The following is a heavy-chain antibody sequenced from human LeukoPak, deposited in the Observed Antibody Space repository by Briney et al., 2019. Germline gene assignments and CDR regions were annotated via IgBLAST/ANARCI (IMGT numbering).Heavy chain of an antibody. Sequence: PGGSLTLSCAASGFTVSSNYMSWVRHAPGKGLEWVSVIYSGGSTYYADSVKGRFTISRDNSKNTLYLQMNSLRAEDTAVYYCARSGREPDPVDYWGQGTLVTVSS. J-gene: IGHJ4*02. D-gene: IGHD1-14*01. CDR3: ARSGREPDPVDY. CDR1: GFTVSSNY. CDR2: IYSGGST. V-gene: IGHV3-66*01.